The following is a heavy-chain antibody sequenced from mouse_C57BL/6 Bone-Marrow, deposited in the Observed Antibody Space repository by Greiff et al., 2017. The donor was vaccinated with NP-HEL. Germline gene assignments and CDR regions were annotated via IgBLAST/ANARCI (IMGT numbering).Heavy chain of an antibody. CDR1: GFNIKNTY. D-gene: IGHD2-5*01. CDR2: IDPANGNT. Sequence: VQLQQSVAELVRPGASVKLSCTASGFNIKNTYMHWVKQRPEQGLEWIGRIDPANGNTKYAPKFQGKATITADTSSNTAYLQLSSLTSEDTAIYYCARTAYYSNYVRLYFDDWGQGTTLTVSS. J-gene: IGHJ2*01. CDR3: ARTAYYSNYVRLYFDD. V-gene: IGHV14-3*01.